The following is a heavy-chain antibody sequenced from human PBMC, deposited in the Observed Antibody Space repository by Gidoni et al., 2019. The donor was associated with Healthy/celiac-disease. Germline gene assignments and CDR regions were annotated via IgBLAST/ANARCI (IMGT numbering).Heavy chain of an antibody. Sequence: EVQLVESGGGLVQPGGSLRLSCAASGFTFSSYEMIWVRQAPGKGLEWVSYISSSGSTIYYADSVKGRFTISRDNAKNSLYLQMNSLRAEDTAVYYCARRVYSSSMDVWGQGTTVTVSS. J-gene: IGHJ6*02. CDR3: ARRVYSSSMDV. CDR1: GFTFSSYE. D-gene: IGHD4-4*01. CDR2: ISSSGSTI. V-gene: IGHV3-48*03.